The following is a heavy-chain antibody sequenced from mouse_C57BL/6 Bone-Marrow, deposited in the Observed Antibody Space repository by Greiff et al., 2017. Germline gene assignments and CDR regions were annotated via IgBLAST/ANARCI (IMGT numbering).Heavy chain of an antibody. V-gene: IGHV1-9*01. J-gene: IGHJ3*01. CDR2: ILPGSGST. Sequence: QVQLQQSGAELMKPGASVKLSCKATGYTFTGYWIEWVKQRPGHGLEWIGEILPGSGSTNYNKKFKGKATFTADTSSNTAYMQLSSLTTEDSAIYYCARLATIVTPWFAYWGQGTLVTVSA. CDR1: GYTFTGYW. CDR3: ARLATIVTPWFAY. D-gene: IGHD2-2*01.